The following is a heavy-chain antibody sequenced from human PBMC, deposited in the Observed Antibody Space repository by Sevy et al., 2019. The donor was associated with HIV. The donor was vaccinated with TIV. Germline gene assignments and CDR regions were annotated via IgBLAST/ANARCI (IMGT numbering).Heavy chain of an antibody. J-gene: IGHJ4*02. V-gene: IGHV1-69*13. CDR2: IIPIFGTA. Sequence: ASVKVSCKASGGTFSSYAISWVRQAPGQGLEWMGGIIPIFGTANYAQKFQGRVTITADESTSTAYMELISLRSEDTAVYYCARGPYHHDSSGSWTDYWGQGTLVTVSS. CDR1: GGTFSSYA. CDR3: ARGPYHHDSSGSWTDY. D-gene: IGHD3-22*01.